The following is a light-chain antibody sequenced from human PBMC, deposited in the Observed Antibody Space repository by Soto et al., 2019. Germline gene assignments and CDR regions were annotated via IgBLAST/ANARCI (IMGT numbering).Light chain of an antibody. CDR2: EAS. CDR3: LQDYVYPRT. CDR1: QGIGND. Sequence: AIQVTQSPSSLSASVGDRVTSSCRASQGIGNDLGWYQQKPGKAPKLLIYEASTLQTGVASRFSGSGSGTDFTLTISSLQPEDFATYYCLQDYVYPRTFGQGTKVEVK. V-gene: IGKV1-6*01. J-gene: IGKJ1*01.